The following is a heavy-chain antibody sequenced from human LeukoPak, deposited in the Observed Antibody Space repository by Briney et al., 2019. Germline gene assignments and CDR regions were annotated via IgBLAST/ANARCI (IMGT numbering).Heavy chain of an antibody. CDR3: AREKLWLLDY. J-gene: IGHJ4*02. CDR2: IYSGGST. CDR1: GFTVSSNY. D-gene: IGHD5-18*01. Sequence: GGSLRLSCAASGFTVSSNYMSWVRQAPGKGLEWVSVIYSGGSTYYADSVKGRFTISRDNSKNTLYLQMNSLRGEGTAVYYCAREKLWLLDYWGQGTLVTVSS. V-gene: IGHV3-66*01.